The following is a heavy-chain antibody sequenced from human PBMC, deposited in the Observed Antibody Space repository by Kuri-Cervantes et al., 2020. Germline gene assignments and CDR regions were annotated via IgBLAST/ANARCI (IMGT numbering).Heavy chain of an antibody. Sequence: SQTLSLTCAVYGGSFSGYYRSWIRQPPGKGLEWIGYIYYSGSTNYNPSLKSRVTISVDTSKNQFSLKLSSVTAADTAAYYCARGYYDSSGYTFDYWGQGTLVTVSS. D-gene: IGHD3-22*01. CDR1: GGSFSGYY. J-gene: IGHJ4*02. CDR3: ARGYYDSSGYTFDY. CDR2: IYYSGST. V-gene: IGHV4-59*01.